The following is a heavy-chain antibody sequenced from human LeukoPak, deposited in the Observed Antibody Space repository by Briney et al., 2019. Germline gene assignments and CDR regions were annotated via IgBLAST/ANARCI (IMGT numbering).Heavy chain of an antibody. Sequence: SETPSLTCAVSGGSINSYYWSWIRQPPGKGLEWIGYIYYSGSTNYNPSLKSRVTTSVDTSKNQVSLELSSVTAADTAVYYCARGLSLSGYLDAFDIWGQGTMVTVSS. D-gene: IGHD3-22*01. J-gene: IGHJ3*02. CDR1: GGSINSYY. CDR3: ARGLSLSGYLDAFDI. CDR2: IYYSGST. V-gene: IGHV4-59*01.